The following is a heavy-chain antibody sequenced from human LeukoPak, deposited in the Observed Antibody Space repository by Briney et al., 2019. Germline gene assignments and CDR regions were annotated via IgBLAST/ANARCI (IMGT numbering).Heavy chain of an antibody. CDR2: IYYSGST. CDR1: GGSISSTTYY. J-gene: IGHJ6*03. D-gene: IGHD3-10*01. V-gene: IGHV4-39*07. CDR3: ARESSGSYYNPQGYMDV. Sequence: SETLSLTCTVSGGSISSTTYYWGWIRQPPGKGLEWIGSIYYSGSTNYNPSLKSRVTMSVDTSKNQFSLNLSSVTAADTAVYYCARESSGSYYNPQGYMDVWGKGTTVTVSS.